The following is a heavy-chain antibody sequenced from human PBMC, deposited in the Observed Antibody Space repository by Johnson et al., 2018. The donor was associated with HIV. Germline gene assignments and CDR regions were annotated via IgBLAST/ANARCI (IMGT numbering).Heavy chain of an antibody. Sequence: VQLVESGGGLVQPGGSLRLSCAASGFTFSSHGMHWVRQAPGKGLEWVGRIKSKTDGGTTDYAAPVKGRFTLSRDDSKNTLFLQMNSLKTEDTALYYCTAHYRNAFDIWGQGTMVTVSS. J-gene: IGHJ3*02. CDR2: IKSKTDGGTT. D-gene: IGHD1-26*01. V-gene: IGHV3-15*01. CDR3: TAHYRNAFDI. CDR1: GFTFSSHG.